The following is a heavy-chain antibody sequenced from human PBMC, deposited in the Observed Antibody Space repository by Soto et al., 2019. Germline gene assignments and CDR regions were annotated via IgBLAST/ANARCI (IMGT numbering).Heavy chain of an antibody. D-gene: IGHD5-12*01. CDR2: ISSSGTI. CDR3: TKEKSVMYSGYDAFDI. CDR1: GFTFSSYE. Sequence: GGSLRLSCAASGFTFSSYEMDWVRQAPGKGLEWVAYISSSGTILYADSVKGRFTISRGNADNSLYLQMNSLRAEDTAVYYCTKEKSVMYSGYDAFDIWGRGTMVTVSS. V-gene: IGHV3-48*03. J-gene: IGHJ3*02.